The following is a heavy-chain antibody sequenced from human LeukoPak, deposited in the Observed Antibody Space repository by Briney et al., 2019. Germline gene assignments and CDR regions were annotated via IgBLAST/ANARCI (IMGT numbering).Heavy chain of an antibody. CDR1: GATFSDYH. CDR2: INPKSGDA. CDR3: ARGEYSNGYPYRLDS. J-gene: IGHJ4*02. Sequence: ASVKVSCKASGATFSDYHINWVRQASGQGPEWMGWINPKSGDASYNQAFQGRVTMTRDTSISTAYMELNRLRSDDTAMYYCARGEYSNGYPYRLDSWGQGTLVTVSS. V-gene: IGHV1-2*02. D-gene: IGHD3-16*01.